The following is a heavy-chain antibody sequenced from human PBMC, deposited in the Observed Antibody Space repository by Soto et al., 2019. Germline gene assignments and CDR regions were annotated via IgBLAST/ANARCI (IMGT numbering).Heavy chain of an antibody. Sequence: EVQLVESGGGSVQPGGSLRLSCAASGFTFSSYWMHWVRQAPGKRLVWVSRINGDGTTITYADSVKGRFTISRDNAKNTLSLQMKSLRAEDTAVYYCARVPRGGTFYFDSWGQGTLVTVSS. CDR2: INGDGTTI. CDR1: GFTFSSYW. CDR3: ARVPRGGTFYFDS. V-gene: IGHV3-74*01. J-gene: IGHJ4*02. D-gene: IGHD1-26*01.